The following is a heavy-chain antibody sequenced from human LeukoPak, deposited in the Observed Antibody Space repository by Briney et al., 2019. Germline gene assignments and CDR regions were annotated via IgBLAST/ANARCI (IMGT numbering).Heavy chain of an antibody. CDR2: ISSSSSYI. D-gene: IGHD3-10*01. V-gene: IGHV3-21*04. J-gene: IGHJ4*02. CDR1: GFTFSSYS. CDR3: AKDHGRDYYGSGRYDY. Sequence: GGSLRLSCAASGFTFSSYSMNWVRQAPGKGLEWVSSISSSSSYIYYADSVKGRFTISRDNAKNSLYLQMNSLRAEDTAVYYCAKDHGRDYYGSGRYDYWGQGTLVTVSS.